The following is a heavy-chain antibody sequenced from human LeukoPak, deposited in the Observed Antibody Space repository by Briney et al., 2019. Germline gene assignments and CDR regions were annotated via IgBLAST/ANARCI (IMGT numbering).Heavy chain of an antibody. J-gene: IGHJ4*02. CDR2: IKQDGSEK. D-gene: IGHD3-3*01. Sequence: GGSLRLSCAASGFTFSSYWMSWVRQAPGKGLEWGANIKQDGSEKYYVDSVKGRFTISRDNAKNSLYLQMNSLRAEDTAVYYCARRGGRLRFLEWLLSGFDYWGQGTLVTVSS. V-gene: IGHV3-7*01. CDR3: ARRGGRLRFLEWLLSGFDY. CDR1: GFTFSSYW.